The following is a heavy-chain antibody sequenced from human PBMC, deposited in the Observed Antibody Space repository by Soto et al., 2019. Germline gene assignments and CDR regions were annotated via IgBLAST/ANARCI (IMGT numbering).Heavy chain of an antibody. D-gene: IGHD3-3*01. J-gene: IGHJ4*02. CDR3: ARVFSGAYFDY. V-gene: IGHV4-31*03. CDR2: IYYSGST. Sequence: SETLSLTCTVSVGSISSGGYYWSWIRQHPGKGLEWIGYIYYSGSTYYNPSLKSRVTISVDTSKNQFSLKLSSVTAADTAVYYCARVFSGAYFDYWGQGTLVTVSS. CDR1: VGSISSGGYY.